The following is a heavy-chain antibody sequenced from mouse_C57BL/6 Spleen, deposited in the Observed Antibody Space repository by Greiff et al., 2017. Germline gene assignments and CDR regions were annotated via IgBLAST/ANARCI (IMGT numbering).Heavy chain of an antibody. CDR3: TRELYYDYGGCAY. CDR2: INPNNGGT. V-gene: IGHV1-26*01. CDR1: GYTFTDYY. J-gene: IGHJ3*01. D-gene: IGHD2-4*01. Sequence: VQLQQSGPELVKPGASVKISCKASGYTFTDYYMNWVKQSHGKSLEWIGDINPNNGGTSYNQKFKGKATLTVDTSSSTAYMELRSLTSEDSAVYYCTRELYYDYGGCAYWGQGTLVTVSA.